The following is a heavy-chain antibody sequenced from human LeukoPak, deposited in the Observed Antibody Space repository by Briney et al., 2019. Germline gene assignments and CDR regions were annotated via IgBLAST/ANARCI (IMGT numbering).Heavy chain of an antibody. Sequence: GGSLRLSCAASGFTFSSYGMHWVRQAPGKGLEWMAVISYDGSNKYYSDSVKGRFTISRDNSKNTLYLQMNSLRAEDTAVYYCATLWFGELPDYWGQGTLVTASS. CDR1: GFTFSSYG. CDR2: ISYDGSNK. D-gene: IGHD3-10*01. J-gene: IGHJ4*02. CDR3: ATLWFGELPDY. V-gene: IGHV3-30*03.